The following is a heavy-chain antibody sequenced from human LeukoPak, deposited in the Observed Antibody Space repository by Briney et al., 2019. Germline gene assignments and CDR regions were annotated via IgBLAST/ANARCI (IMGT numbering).Heavy chain of an antibody. CDR1: GDSIKYYY. Sequence: PSETLSLTCTVSGDSIKYYYWSWIRQPPGKGLEWIGEINHSGSANYNSSLKSRVTLSIDTSKNQFSLILSSVTAADTAVYYCARSAGYSSAWGQGTRVTVSS. CDR2: INHSGSA. V-gene: IGHV4-34*01. CDR3: ARSAGYSSA. J-gene: IGHJ5*02. D-gene: IGHD6-19*01.